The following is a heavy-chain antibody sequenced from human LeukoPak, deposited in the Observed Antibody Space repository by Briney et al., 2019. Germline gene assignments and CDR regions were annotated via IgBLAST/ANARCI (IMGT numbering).Heavy chain of an antibody. V-gene: IGHV3-30*18. CDR2: ISYDGSNK. D-gene: IGHD3-3*01. Sequence: PGGSLRPSCAASGFTFSSYGMHWVRQAPGKGLEWVAVISYDGSNKYYADSVKGRFTISRDNSKNTLYLQMNSLRAEDTAVYYCAKDSLTNSYDFWSGYYTAPDYWGQGTLVTVSS. J-gene: IGHJ4*02. CDR3: AKDSLTNSYDFWSGYYTAPDY. CDR1: GFTFSSYG.